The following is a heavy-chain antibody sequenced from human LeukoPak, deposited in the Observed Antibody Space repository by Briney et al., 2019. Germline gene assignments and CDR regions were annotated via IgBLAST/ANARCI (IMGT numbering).Heavy chain of an antibody. V-gene: IGHV4-34*01. J-gene: IGHJ6*03. D-gene: IGHD3-16*01. CDR2: INHSGST. CDR1: GGSFSGYY. CDR3: ARVGGATGYYYMDV. Sequence: SETLSLTCAVYGGSFSGYYWSLIRQPPGKGLEWIGEINHSGSTNYNPSLKSRVTISVDTSKNQFSLKLSSVTAADTAVYYCARVGGATGYYYMDVWGKGTTVTVSS.